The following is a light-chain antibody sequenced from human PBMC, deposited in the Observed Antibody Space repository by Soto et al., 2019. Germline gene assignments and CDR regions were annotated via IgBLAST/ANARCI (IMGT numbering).Light chain of an antibody. V-gene: IGKV4-1*01. CDR1: QSVLYSSNQKNY. CDR2: WAS. CDR3: QQYYSVPRT. Sequence: DIVMTQSPDSLAVSLGERATINCKSSQSVLYSSNQKNYLAWYQQKPGRPPKLLIYWASTRESGVPDRFSGSGSGTDFTLTISSLQTEDVAVYYCQQYYSVPRTFGQGTRLEIK. J-gene: IGKJ2*02.